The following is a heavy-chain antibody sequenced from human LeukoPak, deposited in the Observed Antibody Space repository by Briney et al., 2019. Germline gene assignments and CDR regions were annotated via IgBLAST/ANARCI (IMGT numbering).Heavy chain of an antibody. CDR1: EFTFSTHW. D-gene: IGHD3-10*01. CDR2: INFDGSIT. Sequence: PGGSLRLSCAASEFTFSTHWMHWVRQVPGKGLVWVSHINFDGSITNYADSVKGRFTISRDNAKNTLYLQMNSLRAEDTAVYYCAGALYYGTGSSSYYFDYWGQGSLVTVSS. J-gene: IGHJ4*02. CDR3: AGALYYGTGSSSYYFDY. V-gene: IGHV3-74*01.